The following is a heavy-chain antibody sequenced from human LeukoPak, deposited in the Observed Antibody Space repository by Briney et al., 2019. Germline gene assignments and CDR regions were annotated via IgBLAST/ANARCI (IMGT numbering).Heavy chain of an antibody. J-gene: IGHJ4*02. CDR3: ARGRYTGIAVAVV. D-gene: IGHD6-19*01. Sequence: ASVKVSCKASGYTFTGYYMHWVRQAPGQGLEWMGWIDPNSGGTNYAQKFQGRVTMTRDTPISTAYMELSRLRSDDTAVYYCARGRYTGIAVAVVWGQGTLVTVCS. CDR1: GYTFTGYY. CDR2: IDPNSGGT. V-gene: IGHV1-2*02.